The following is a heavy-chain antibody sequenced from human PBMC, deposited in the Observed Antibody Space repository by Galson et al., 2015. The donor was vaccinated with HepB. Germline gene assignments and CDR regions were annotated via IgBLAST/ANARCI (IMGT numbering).Heavy chain of an antibody. Sequence: SLRLSCAASGFTVSSNYMSWVRQAPGKGLEWVSVIYSGGSTYYADSVKGRFTISRDNSKNTLYLQMNSLRAEDTAVYYCATRGNYNFDFDYWGQGTLVTVSS. J-gene: IGHJ4*02. CDR2: IYSGGST. CDR1: GFTVSSNY. V-gene: IGHV3-53*01. CDR3: ATRGNYNFDFDY. D-gene: IGHD4-11*01.